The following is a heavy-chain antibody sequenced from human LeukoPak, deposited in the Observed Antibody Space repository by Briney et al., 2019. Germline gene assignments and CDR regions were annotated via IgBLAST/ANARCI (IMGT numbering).Heavy chain of an antibody. CDR3: ARPYYYDSRIDP. CDR1: GGSISSGDYY. D-gene: IGHD3-22*01. V-gene: IGHV4-30-4*01. CDR2: TYYSGST. J-gene: IGHJ5*02. Sequence: SQTLSLTCTVSGGSISSGDYYWSWIRQPPGKGLEWIGYTYYSGSTYYDPSLKSRATISVDTSKNQFSLKLTSVTAADAAVYYCARPYYYDSRIDPWGQGTLVTVSS.